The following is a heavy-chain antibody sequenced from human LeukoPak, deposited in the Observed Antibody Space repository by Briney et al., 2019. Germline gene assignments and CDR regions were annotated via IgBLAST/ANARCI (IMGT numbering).Heavy chain of an antibody. J-gene: IGHJ4*02. D-gene: IGHD1-26*01. CDR3: AKATSPLGSLDY. V-gene: IGHV3-23*01. Sequence: PGGSLRLSCAASGFTFSDYAMSWVRQAPGEGLEWVSGINDGGGDTYYADSVKGRFTISRDNSKNTLYLQMNSLRAEDTAVYYCAKATSPLGSLDYWGQGTLVTVSS. CDR1: GFTFSDYA. CDR2: INDGGGDT.